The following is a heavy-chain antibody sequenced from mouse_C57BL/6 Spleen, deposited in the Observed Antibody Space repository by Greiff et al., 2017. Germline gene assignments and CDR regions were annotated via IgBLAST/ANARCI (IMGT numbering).Heavy chain of an antibody. CDR2: INPRNGGT. J-gene: IGHJ4*01. Sequence: QVQLQQPGTELVKPGASVKLSCKASGYTFTSYWMHWVKQRPGQGLEWIGNINPRNGGTSYNEKFKSKATLTVDKSSSTAYMQLSSLTSEDSAVYYCAIARYYYAMDYWGQGTSVTVSS. CDR1: GYTFTSYW. V-gene: IGHV1-53*01. CDR3: AIARYYYAMDY.